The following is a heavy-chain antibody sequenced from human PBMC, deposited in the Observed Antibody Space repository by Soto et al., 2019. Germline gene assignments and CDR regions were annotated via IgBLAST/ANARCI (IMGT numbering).Heavy chain of an antibody. Sequence: IWWRGAGDKCIDYGGGWVRKIPGKGPEWMGIIYPGDSDTKYNPSFQGQVTISADKSITTTYLQWSSLKASDTAIYYCAASIFYYGMDVWGQAPTVTVSS. CDR3: AASIFYYGMDV. CDR2: IYPGDSDT. J-gene: IGHJ6*02. CDR1: GDKCIDYG. V-gene: IGHV5-51*01.